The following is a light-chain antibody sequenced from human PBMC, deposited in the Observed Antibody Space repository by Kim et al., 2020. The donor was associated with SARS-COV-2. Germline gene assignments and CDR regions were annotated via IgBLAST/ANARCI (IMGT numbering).Light chain of an antibody. J-gene: IGLJ2*01. Sequence: SYELTQPPSVSVSPGQTARITCSGDALSKQYTYWYQQKPGQAPVLVIYKDSERPSGIPERFSGSSSGATVTLTISGVQAEDEADYYCQSADSSGICVFGGGTQLTVL. CDR3: QSADSSGICV. CDR2: KDS. CDR1: ALSKQY. V-gene: IGLV3-25*03.